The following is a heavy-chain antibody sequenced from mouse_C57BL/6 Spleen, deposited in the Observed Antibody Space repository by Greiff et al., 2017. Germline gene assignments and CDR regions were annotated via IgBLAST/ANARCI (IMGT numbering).Heavy chain of an antibody. CDR3: ARKGGYYGDAMDY. Sequence: LVEPGASVKMSCKASGYTFTDYNMHWVKQSHGKSLEWIGYINPNNGGTSYNQKFKGKATLTVNKSSSTAYMELRSLTSEDSAVYYCARKGGYYGDAMDYWGQGTSVTVSS. CDR1: GYTFTDYN. V-gene: IGHV1-22*01. J-gene: IGHJ4*01. D-gene: IGHD1-1*01. CDR2: INPNNGGT.